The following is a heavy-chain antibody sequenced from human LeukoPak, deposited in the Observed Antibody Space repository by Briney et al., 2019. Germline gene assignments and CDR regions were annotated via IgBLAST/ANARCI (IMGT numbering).Heavy chain of an antibody. CDR1: GFTFSSYD. V-gene: IGHV3-30-3*01. CDR3: ARESFALDY. J-gene: IGHJ4*02. Sequence: HPGGSLRLSCAASGFTFSSYDMHWVRQAPGKGLEWVAVISSDGSNEYYGDSVKGRFTIYRDNLILYLQMNSLRTEDTAVYFCARESFALDYWGQGTLVTVSS. CDR2: ISSDGSNE.